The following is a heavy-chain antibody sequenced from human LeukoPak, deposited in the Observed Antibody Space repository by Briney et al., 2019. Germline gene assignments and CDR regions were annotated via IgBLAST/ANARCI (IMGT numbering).Heavy chain of an antibody. CDR1: GFTFDDYA. Sequence: GGSLRLSCAASGFTFDDYAMLWVRQAPGKGLEWVSGISWNSGSIGYADSVKGRFTISRDNAKNSLYLQMNSLRAEDTALYYCAKARITMINDAFDIWGQGTMVTVSS. D-gene: IGHD3-22*01. CDR2: ISWNSGSI. J-gene: IGHJ3*02. CDR3: AKARITMINDAFDI. V-gene: IGHV3-9*01.